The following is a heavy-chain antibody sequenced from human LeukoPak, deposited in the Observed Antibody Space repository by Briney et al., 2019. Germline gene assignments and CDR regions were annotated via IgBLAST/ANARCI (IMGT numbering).Heavy chain of an antibody. J-gene: IGHJ4*02. V-gene: IGHV3-33*08. D-gene: IGHD6-13*01. CDR1: GFTFSSYG. CDR3: ARDYEYRQQLARPIDY. CDR2: IWYDGSNK. Sequence: GGSLRLSCAASGFTFSSYGMHWVRQAPGKGLEWVAVIWYDGSNKYYADSVKGRFTISRDNSKNTLYLQMNSLRAEDTAVYYCARDYEYRQQLARPIDYWGQGTLVTVSS.